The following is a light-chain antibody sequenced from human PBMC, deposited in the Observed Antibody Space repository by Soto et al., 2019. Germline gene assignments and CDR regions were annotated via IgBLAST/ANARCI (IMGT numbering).Light chain of an antibody. V-gene: IGKV3-20*01. CDR1: QVVNSTY. J-gene: IGKJ3*01. CDR2: AAS. CDR3: QHYGSSFT. Sequence: IVLTQSPVTLFLSPGERATLSCRASQVVNSTYVAWYQQKPGQAPRLLIYAASIRATGIPDRFSGSGSGTDFTLTISRLEPEDFVVYYCQHYGSSFTFGPGTKVDIK.